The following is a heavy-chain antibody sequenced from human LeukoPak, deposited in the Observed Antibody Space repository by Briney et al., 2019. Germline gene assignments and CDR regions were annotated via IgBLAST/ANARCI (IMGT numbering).Heavy chain of an antibody. CDR1: GFTFSSYA. J-gene: IGHJ5*02. CDR3: ARAPHGKAYNWFDP. CDR2: ISYVGSNK. V-gene: IGHV3-30*04. Sequence: GGSLRLSCAASGFTFSSYAMHWVRQAPGKGLEWVAVISYVGSNKYYADSVKGRFTISRDNSKNTLYLQMNSLRAEDTAVYYCARAPHGKAYNWFDPWGQGTLVTVSS.